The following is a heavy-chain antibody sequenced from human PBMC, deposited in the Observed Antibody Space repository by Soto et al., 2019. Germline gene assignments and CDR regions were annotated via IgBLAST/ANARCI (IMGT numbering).Heavy chain of an antibody. CDR3: AFSFGVEAAGPFDY. CDR2: INHSGST. CDR1: GGSFSGYY. D-gene: IGHD6-13*01. V-gene: IGHV4-34*01. J-gene: IGHJ4*02. Sequence: SETLSLTCAVYGGSFSGYYWTWIRQPPGTGLEWIGEINHSGSTNYNPSLKSRVTISVDTSKNQFSLKLTSVTAADTAVYYCAFSFGVEAAGPFDYWGQGTLVTVSS.